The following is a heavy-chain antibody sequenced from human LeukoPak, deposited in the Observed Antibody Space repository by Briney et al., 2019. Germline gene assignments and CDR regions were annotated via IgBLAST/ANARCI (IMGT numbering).Heavy chain of an antibody. CDR1: GGSISSYY. CDR3: ARTREEEWELLGGSAFDI. Sequence: PSETLSLTCTVSGGSISSYYWSWIRQPAGKGLEWIGRIYTSGSTNYNPSLKSRVTMSVDTSKNQFSLKLSSVTAADTAVYYCARTREEEWELLGGSAFDIWGQGTMVTVSS. V-gene: IGHV4-4*07. J-gene: IGHJ3*02. D-gene: IGHD1-26*01. CDR2: IYTSGST.